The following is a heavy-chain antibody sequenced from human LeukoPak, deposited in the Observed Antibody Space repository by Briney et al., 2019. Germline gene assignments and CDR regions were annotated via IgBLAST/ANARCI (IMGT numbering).Heavy chain of an antibody. CDR2: INPSGGST. CDR1: GYTFTSYY. J-gene: IGHJ4*02. D-gene: IGHD4-23*01. V-gene: IGHV1-46*01. CDR3: ARVPPTRGGNSVESFDY. Sequence: GASVKVSCKASGYTFTSYYMHWVRQAPGQGLEWMGIINPSGGSTSYAQKFQGRVTMTRGTSTSTVYMELSSLRSEDTAVYYCARVPPTRGGNSVESFDYWGQGTLVTVSS.